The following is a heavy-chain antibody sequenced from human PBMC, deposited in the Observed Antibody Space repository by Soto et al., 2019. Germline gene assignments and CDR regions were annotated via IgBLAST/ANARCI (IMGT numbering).Heavy chain of an antibody. CDR1: GYTFTTYD. D-gene: IGHD6-25*01. Sequence: ASVKVSCKASGYTFTTYDIHWVRQVTGQGLEWMGWMNPYNGNTGSTQKFQGRVTMTRNTSISTVYMELTSLRSEDTAVYYCARRKERSGPHYFDDWGQGSLVTVAS. CDR3: ARRKERSGPHYFDD. J-gene: IGHJ4*02. V-gene: IGHV1-8*01. CDR2: MNPYNGNT.